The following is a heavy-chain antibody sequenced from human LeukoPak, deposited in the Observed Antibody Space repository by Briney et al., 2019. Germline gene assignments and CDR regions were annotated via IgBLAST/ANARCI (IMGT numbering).Heavy chain of an antibody. J-gene: IGHJ4*02. D-gene: IGHD2-2*01. V-gene: IGHV1-18*01. CDR1: GYTFTSYG. CDR3: AREGYCSSTSCSLDY. Sequence: ASVKVSCKASGYTFTSYGISWVRQAPGQGLEWMGWVSAYNGNTNYAQKLQGRVTMTTDTSTSTAYMELRSLRSDDTAVYYCAREGYCSSTSCSLDYWGQGTLVTVSS. CDR2: VSAYNGNT.